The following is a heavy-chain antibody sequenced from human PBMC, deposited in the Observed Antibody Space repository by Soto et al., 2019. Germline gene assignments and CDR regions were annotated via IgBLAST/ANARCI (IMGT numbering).Heavy chain of an antibody. D-gene: IGHD1-1*01. CDR2: IMPIFRTP. Sequence: QVQLEQSGAEVKKPGSSVKLSCKASGGTFRNSAISWVRQAPGQGLEWMGGIMPIFRTPDYAQKFQGRVTITADESTKTAYMELSGLISDDTAVYYCARDNDRPQLGGNYYYILDVWGHGTTVTVSS. V-gene: IGHV1-69*12. CDR1: GGTFRNSA. CDR3: ARDNDRPQLGGNYYYILDV. J-gene: IGHJ6*02.